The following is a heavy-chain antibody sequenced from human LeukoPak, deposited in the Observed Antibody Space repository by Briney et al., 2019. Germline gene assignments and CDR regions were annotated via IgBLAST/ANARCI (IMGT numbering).Heavy chain of an antibody. D-gene: IGHD1-14*01. J-gene: IGHJ5*02. CDR1: GASISTNTYY. V-gene: IGHV4-39*07. CDR2: IFYNGNT. CDR3: ARLNKPGWFDP. Sequence: SETLSLTCTVSGASISTNTYYWAWIRQPPGKGLEWIANIFYNGNTYYNPSLKSRVTISIDTSNNQFSLKLISVTAADMAVYYCARLNKPGWFDPWGQGTLVTVSS.